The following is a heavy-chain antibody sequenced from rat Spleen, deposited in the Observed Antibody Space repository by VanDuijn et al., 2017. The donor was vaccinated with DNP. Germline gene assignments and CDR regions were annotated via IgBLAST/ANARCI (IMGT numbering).Heavy chain of an antibody. D-gene: IGHD1-6*01. Sequence: EVQLVESGGGLVQPGRSLKLSCAASGFTFSNYGMAWVRQAPTKGLEWVASITNSGGSTYYRDSVKGRFTISRDNAKSTLYLQMDSLRSEDTATYYCARHVYTTDYFDYWGQGVMVTVSS. CDR1: GFTFSNYG. CDR3: ARHVYTTDYFDY. CDR2: ITNSGGST. V-gene: IGHV5S13*01. J-gene: IGHJ2*01.